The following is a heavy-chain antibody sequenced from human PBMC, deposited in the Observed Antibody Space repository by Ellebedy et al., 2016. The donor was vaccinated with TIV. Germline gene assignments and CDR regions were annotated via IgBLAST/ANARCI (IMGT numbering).Heavy chain of an antibody. CDR1: GDSINTNSW. Sequence: MPSETLSLTCAVSGDSINTNSWWSWVRQPPGKGLDWIGEIYHSGTTNYNPSLRSRVTISFDKSKNQFSLRLSSVTAADTAVYYCARVAAGTWGGIDFWGPGTLVTVPS. D-gene: IGHD6-13*01. J-gene: IGHJ4*02. CDR3: ARVAAGTWGGIDF. CDR2: IYHSGTT. V-gene: IGHV4-4*02.